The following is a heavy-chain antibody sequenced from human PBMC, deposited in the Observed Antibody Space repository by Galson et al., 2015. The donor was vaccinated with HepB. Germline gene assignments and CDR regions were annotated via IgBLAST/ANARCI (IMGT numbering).Heavy chain of an antibody. CDR2: IYHSGST. CDR3: ARSLNFEGDFWSGYGYYGMDV. V-gene: IGHV4-4*02. Sequence: VRQPPGKGLEWIGEIYHSGSTNYNPSLKSRVTISVDKSKNQFSLKLSSVTAADTAVYYCARSLNFEGDFWSGYGYYGMDVWGQGTTVTVSS. D-gene: IGHD3-3*01. J-gene: IGHJ6*02.